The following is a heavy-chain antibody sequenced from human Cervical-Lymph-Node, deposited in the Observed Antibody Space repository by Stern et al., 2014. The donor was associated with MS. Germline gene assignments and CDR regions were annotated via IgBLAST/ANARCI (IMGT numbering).Heavy chain of an antibody. J-gene: IGHJ3*02. CDR3: AHNFGPAGNLDNAFDI. V-gene: IGHV2-5*01. D-gene: IGHD6-13*01. Sequence: ESGPTLVKPTQTLTLTCTFSGFSLSTSGVSVAWIRQPPGKALEWLARFYWNGDKRYNPSLKSRVTITKDTSENQVVLKMTSMAPVDTATYYCAHNFGPAGNLDNAFDIWGRGTMVTVSS. CDR1: GFSLSTSGVS. CDR2: FYWNGDK.